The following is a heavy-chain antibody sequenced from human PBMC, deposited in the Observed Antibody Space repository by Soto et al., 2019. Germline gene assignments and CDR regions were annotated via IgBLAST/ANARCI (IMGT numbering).Heavy chain of an antibody. V-gene: IGHV1-18*04. D-gene: IGHD4-17*01. J-gene: IGHJ4*02. CDR1: GYSFSNNG. Sequence: QVQLVQSGAEVKKPGASVKVSCQASGYSFSNNGISWVRQAPGQGFEWMGWINGDNGNTNYAQKFQGRVTMTTDTATSTAYMELRSLRSDDTAVYYWARDLGYGDYGTDFWGQGTLVTVSS. CDR3: ARDLGYGDYGTDF. CDR2: INGDNGNT.